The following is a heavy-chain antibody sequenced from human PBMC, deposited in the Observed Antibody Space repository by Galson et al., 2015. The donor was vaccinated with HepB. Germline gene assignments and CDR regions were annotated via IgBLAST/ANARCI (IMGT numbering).Heavy chain of an antibody. Sequence: SLRLSCAVSGFTFTSYAMSWVRQPPGKGLEWVSSISGRGSNTYYADSVKGRFTTSRGNSKNTLYLQMNSLRAEDTAVYYCAKPTSGQWLVGDSWGQGTLVTVSS. CDR1: GFTFTSYA. V-gene: IGHV3-23*01. CDR3: AKPTSGQWLVGDS. J-gene: IGHJ4*02. CDR2: ISGRGSNT. D-gene: IGHD6-19*01.